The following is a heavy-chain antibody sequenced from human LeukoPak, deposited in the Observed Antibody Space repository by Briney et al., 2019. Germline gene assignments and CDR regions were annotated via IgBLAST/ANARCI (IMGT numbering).Heavy chain of an antibody. V-gene: IGHV3-23*01. D-gene: IGHD6-13*01. CDR2: IIGNAAST. CDR3: ARTSSSWSNNWFDP. Sequence: GGSLRLSCAASGFTFSTYAMSWVRQAPGEGLDWVSGIIGNAASTYYADSVKGRFTISRDNAKNSLYLQMNSLRAEDTAVYYCARTSSSWSNNWFDPWGQGTLVTVSS. J-gene: IGHJ5*02. CDR1: GFTFSTYA.